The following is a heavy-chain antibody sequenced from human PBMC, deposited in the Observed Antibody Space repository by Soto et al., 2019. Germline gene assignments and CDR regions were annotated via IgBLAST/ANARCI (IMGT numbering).Heavy chain of an antibody. CDR1: EITFTYAW. V-gene: IGHV3-15*01. Sequence: EVQLVESGGDLVKPGGSLRLSCAASEITFTYAWMSWVRQAPGKGLEWVGRIKSKTDGGTTDYAAPVKGRFTISRDESQNTLYLQMNSLKTEDTAVYYCTSLYYGHWGQGTLVTVSS. CDR3: TSLYYGH. CDR2: IKSKTDGGTT. D-gene: IGHD3-16*02. J-gene: IGHJ4*02.